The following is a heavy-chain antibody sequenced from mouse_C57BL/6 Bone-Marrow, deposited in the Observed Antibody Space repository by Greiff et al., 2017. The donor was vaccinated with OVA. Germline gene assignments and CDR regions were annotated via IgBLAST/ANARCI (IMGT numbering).Heavy chain of an antibody. D-gene: IGHD2-2*01. V-gene: IGHV1-80*01. J-gene: IGHJ4*01. CDR2: IYPGDGDT. CDR1: GYAFSSYW. Sequence: QVHVKQSGAELVKPGASVKMSCKASGYAFSSYWMHWVKQRPGKGLEWIGQIYPGDGDTNYNGKFKGKATLTADKSSSTAYMQLSSLTSEDSAVYFCAGYGYDGTGTYAMDYWGQGTSVTVSS. CDR3: AGYGYDGTGTYAMDY.